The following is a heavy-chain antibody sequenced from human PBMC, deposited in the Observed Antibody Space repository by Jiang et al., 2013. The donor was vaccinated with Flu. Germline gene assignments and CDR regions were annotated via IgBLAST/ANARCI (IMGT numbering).Heavy chain of an antibody. J-gene: IGHJ3*02. Sequence: SLTCAISGDSVSNNNAAWNWIRHSPSRGLEWLGRTYYRSKWYNDYAVSVQGRITVNPDTTKNQFSLQFNSVAPEDTAIYYCARGFLRSGFDIWGQGTTVTVSS. CDR3: ARGFLRSGFDI. D-gene: IGHD2-15*01. CDR2: TYYRSKWYN. V-gene: IGHV6-1*01. CDR1: GDSVSNNNAA.